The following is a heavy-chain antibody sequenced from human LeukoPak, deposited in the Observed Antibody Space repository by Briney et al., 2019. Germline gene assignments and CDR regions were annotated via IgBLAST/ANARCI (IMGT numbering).Heavy chain of an antibody. CDR1: GDSVSSHSAA. Sequence: SQTLSLTCAISGDSVSSHSAAWNWIRQSPSRGLEWLGRTYYRSKWYNDYAVSVKSRITINPDTSKNQFSLQLNSVTPEDTAVYYCAREPLYDSSGYYYFDYWGQGTLVTVSS. CDR2: TYYRSKWYN. CDR3: AREPLYDSSGYYYFDY. D-gene: IGHD3-22*01. J-gene: IGHJ4*02. V-gene: IGHV6-1*01.